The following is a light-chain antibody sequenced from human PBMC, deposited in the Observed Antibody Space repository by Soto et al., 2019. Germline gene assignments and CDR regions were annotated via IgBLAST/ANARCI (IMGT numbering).Light chain of an antibody. Sequence: IVFTHSPGTLSLSPGERTTPSFMASQSVSSSYLAWYQQKPGQAPRLLIYGASNRATGIPDRFSGSGSGTDFTLTISRLEPEDFAVYYCQKYGSSPRKFGQGTKVDIK. J-gene: IGKJ1*01. CDR2: GAS. CDR1: QSVSSSY. V-gene: IGKV3-20*01. CDR3: QKYGSSPRK.